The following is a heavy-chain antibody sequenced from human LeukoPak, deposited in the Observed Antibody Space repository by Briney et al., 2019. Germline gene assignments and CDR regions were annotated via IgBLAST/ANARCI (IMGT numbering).Heavy chain of an antibody. V-gene: IGHV3-21*01. CDR3: ARDTYYYDSSGYDKVYYFDY. CDR2: ISSSSSYI. D-gene: IGHD3-22*01. CDR1: GFTFSSYS. Sequence: GGSLRLSCAASGFTFSSYSMNWVRQAPGKGLEWVSSISSSSSYIYYADSVKGRFTISRDNAKNSLYLQMNSLRAEDTAVYYCARDTYYYDSSGYDKVYYFDYWGQGTLVTVSS. J-gene: IGHJ4*02.